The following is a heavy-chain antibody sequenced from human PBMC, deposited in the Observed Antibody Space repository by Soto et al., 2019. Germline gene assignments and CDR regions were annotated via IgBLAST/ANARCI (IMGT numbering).Heavy chain of an antibody. CDR3: ARARDWTRGAFDV. CDR2: IDLGGTA. Sequence: SETLSLTCAVSGDSITSSTWYNGVRQAPGEGVWGIGEIDLGGTANYTASFKSRVTLSIDTSKNQFSLSLNCLSAEDTAVYYWARARDWTRGAFDVWGQGTMVTASS. J-gene: IGHJ3*01. D-gene: IGHD2-2*01. CDR1: GDSITSSTW. V-gene: IGHV4-4*02.